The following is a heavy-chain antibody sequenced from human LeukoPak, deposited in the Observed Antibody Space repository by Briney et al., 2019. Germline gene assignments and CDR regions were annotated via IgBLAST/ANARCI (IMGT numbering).Heavy chain of an antibody. D-gene: IGHD5-18*01. CDR1: GGSFSGYY. V-gene: IGHV4-34*01. Sequence: PSETLSLTCAVYGGSFSGYYWSWIRQPPGKGLEWIGEINHSGSTNYNPSLKSRVTISVDTSKNQFSLKLSSVTAADTAVYYCARDPTDRQLWLVYYYYYMDVWGKGTTVTVSS. CDR2: INHSGST. J-gene: IGHJ6*03. CDR3: ARDPTDRQLWLVYYYYYMDV.